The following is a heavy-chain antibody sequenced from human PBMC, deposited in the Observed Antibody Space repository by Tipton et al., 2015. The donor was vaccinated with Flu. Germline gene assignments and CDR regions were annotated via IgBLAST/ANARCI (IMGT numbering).Heavy chain of an antibody. D-gene: IGHD3-10*01. CDR1: GGSIGSSTYY. CDR2: LYDSGIT. V-gene: IGHV4-39*07. J-gene: IGHJ3*02. Sequence: TLSLTCTVFGGSIGSSTYYWGWIRQPPGKGLEWIGSLYDSGITYYNPSLKSRVTISLDTSKSHFSLKLSSVTAADTAMYYCSSYYIRAFDIWGQGTMVTVSS. CDR3: SSYYIRAFDI.